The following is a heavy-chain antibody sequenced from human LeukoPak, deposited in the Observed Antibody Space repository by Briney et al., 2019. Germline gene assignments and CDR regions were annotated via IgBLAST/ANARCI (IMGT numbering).Heavy chain of an antibody. D-gene: IGHD6-19*01. V-gene: IGHV3-48*03. Sequence: GSLRLSCGASGVTFGSYEMNWVRQAPGKGMEGVSYISSSGSTIYYADSVKGRFTISRDNAKNSLYLQMNSLRAEDTAVYYCASTARIAVAGFYYWGQGTLVTVSS. J-gene: IGHJ4*02. CDR2: ISSSGSTI. CDR3: ASTARIAVAGFYY. CDR1: GVTFGSYE.